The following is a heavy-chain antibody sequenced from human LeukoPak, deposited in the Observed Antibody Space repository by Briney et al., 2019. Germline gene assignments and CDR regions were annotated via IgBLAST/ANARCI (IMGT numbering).Heavy chain of an antibody. J-gene: IGHJ1*01. CDR2: ISGSGGST. V-gene: IGHV3-23*01. CDR1: GFIFSSYA. D-gene: IGHD6-19*01. Sequence: GGSLRLSCAASGFIFSSYAMSWVRQAPGKGLEWVSAISGSGGSTYYADSVKGRFTISRDNSKNTLYLQMNSLRAEDTAVYYCAKDLSQWLTAEYFQHWGQGTLVTVSS. CDR3: AKDLSQWLTAEYFQH.